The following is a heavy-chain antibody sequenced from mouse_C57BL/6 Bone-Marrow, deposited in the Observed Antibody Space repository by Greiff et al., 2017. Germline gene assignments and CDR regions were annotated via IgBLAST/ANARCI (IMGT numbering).Heavy chain of an antibody. Sequence: QVQLQQSGAELVRPGTSVKVSCKASGYAFTNYLIEWVKQRPGQGLEWIGVINPGSGGTNYNEKFKGKATLTADKSSSTAYMQLSSLTSEDSAVYFCARWRTLTGDSDYWGQGTTLTVSS. V-gene: IGHV1-54*01. CDR1: GYAFTNYL. D-gene: IGHD4-1*01. CDR3: ARWRTLTGDSDY. J-gene: IGHJ2*01. CDR2: INPGSGGT.